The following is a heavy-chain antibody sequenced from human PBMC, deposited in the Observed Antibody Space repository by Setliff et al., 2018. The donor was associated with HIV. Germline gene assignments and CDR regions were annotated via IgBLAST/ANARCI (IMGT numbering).Heavy chain of an antibody. CDR2: INAGNGNT. V-gene: IGHV1-3*03. D-gene: IGHD6-19*01. J-gene: IGHJ6*03. CDR1: GYTFTNYA. CDR3: ARDSSGVLSLRYMDV. Sequence: ASVKVSCKASGYTFTNYAMHWVRQAPGQRLEWMGWINAGNGNTKYSQEFQGRVTITSDTSASTAYMELSSLRSEDTAVYYCARDSSGVLSLRYMDVWGKGTTVTVSS.